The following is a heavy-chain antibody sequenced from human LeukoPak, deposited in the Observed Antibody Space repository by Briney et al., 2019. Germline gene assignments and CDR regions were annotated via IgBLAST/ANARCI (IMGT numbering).Heavy chain of an antibody. CDR3: AREVTGAFDI. CDR2: ISAYKGNT. CDR1: GYTFTSYG. J-gene: IGHJ3*02. D-gene: IGHD4-11*01. Sequence: ASVKVSCKASGYTFTSYGISWVRQAPGQGLEWMGWISAYKGNTNYAQKLQGRVTMTTDTSPSTAYLELRSLRSDDTAVYYCAREVTGAFDIWGQGTMVTVSS. V-gene: IGHV1-18*01.